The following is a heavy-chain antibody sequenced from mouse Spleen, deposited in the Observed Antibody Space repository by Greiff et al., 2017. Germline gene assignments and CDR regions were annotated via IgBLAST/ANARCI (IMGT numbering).Heavy chain of an antibody. CDR1: GFTFSSYA. D-gene: IGHD2-1*01. V-gene: IGHV5-9-3*01. J-gene: IGHJ4*01. CDR2: ISSGGSYT. CDR3: ARHRGGNYERAMDY. Sequence: EVQLVESGGGLVKPGGSLKLSCAASGFTFSSYAMSWVRQTPEKRLEWVATISSGGSYTYYPDSVKGRFTISRDNAKNTLYLQMSSLRSEDTAMYYCARHRGGNYERAMDYWGQGTSVTVSS.